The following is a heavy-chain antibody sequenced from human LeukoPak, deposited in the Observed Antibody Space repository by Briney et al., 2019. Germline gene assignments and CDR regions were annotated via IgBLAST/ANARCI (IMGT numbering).Heavy chain of an antibody. J-gene: IGHJ4*02. CDR2: ASYTGSNK. V-gene: IGHV3-30*18. CDR1: GFTFSRCA. CDR3: AKEYGTGWYYFDY. D-gene: IGHD6-19*01. Sequence: GGSLRLSWAASGFTFSRCAMHWVRQAPGKGLEWVAVASYTGSNKYYADSVQGRFTISRDNSKNTLYLEMNSLRPEDTAVYYCAKEYGTGWYYFDYWGQGTLVTVSS.